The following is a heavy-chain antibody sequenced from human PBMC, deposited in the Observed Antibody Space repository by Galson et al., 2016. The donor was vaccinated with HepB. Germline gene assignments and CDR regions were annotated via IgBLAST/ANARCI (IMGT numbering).Heavy chain of an antibody. J-gene: IGHJ6*03. CDR1: GASISGTTYY. Sequence: SETLSLTCTVSGASISGTTYYWGWIRQSPGRGLEWIGSIYYTGSTNYNPSLESRVTISVDTAKNHLSLSLSSVTAADTAVCYCATGIVVAGKMYYYYMDVWGKGTSVTVS. CDR2: IYYTGST. D-gene: IGHD6-19*01. V-gene: IGHV4-39*01. CDR3: ATGIVVAGKMYYYYMDV.